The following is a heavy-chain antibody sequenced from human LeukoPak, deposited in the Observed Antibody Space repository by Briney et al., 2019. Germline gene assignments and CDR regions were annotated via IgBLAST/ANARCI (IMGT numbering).Heavy chain of an antibody. D-gene: IGHD3-22*01. CDR1: GFTFSDYY. V-gene: IGHV3-11*06. CDR3: ATNYYDSSGYGFDY. CDR2: ISSSSSYT. J-gene: IGHJ4*02. Sequence: PGGSLRLSCAASGFTFSDYYMSWIRQAPGKGLEWVSYISSSSSYTNYADSVKGRFTISRDNAKNSLYLQMNSLRAEDTAVYYCATNYYDSSGYGFDYWGQGSMVTVSS.